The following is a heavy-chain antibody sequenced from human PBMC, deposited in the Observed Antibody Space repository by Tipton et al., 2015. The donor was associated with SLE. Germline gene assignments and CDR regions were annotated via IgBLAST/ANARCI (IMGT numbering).Heavy chain of an antibody. CDR2: TTHSGKT. CDR1: RGSFSGYY. V-gene: IGHV4-34*01. D-gene: IGHD3-3*01. Sequence: TLSLTCAVYRGSFSGYYWSWIRRPPGKGLEWIGETTHSGKTNYNPSLKSRVTISADTSKNQFSLKLTSVTVADTAMYFCARGFFHDYWSAEQGRKSFYFDNWGQGALVTVSS. CDR3: ARGFFHDYWSAEQGRKSFYFDN. J-gene: IGHJ4*02.